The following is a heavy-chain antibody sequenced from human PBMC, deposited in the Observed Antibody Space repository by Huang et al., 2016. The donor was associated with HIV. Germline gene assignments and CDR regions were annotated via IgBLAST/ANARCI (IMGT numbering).Heavy chain of an antibody. J-gene: IGHJ4*02. D-gene: IGHD3-3*01. CDR2: IDYSVST. CDR1: GGSISTPY. Sequence: QVQLQESGPGLVKPSETLSLTCTVSGGSISTPYWSWIRQPPGKGREWIGSIDYSVSTNYSPSLKSRVTIVLDTSKNQFSLRVNSVTAADTAMYYCARDHHDFWRGYRRMYFFDHWGQGTLVTVSS. CDR3: ARDHHDFWRGYRRMYFFDH. V-gene: IGHV4-59*11.